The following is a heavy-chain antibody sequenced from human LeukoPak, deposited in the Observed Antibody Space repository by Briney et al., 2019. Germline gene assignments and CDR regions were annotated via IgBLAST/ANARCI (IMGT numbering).Heavy chain of an antibody. Sequence: GGSLRLSCEASGFSFSSYNMDWVRQTPGKGLEWISSITTSSSYTFYADSVKGRFTISRDNARNSLYLQMNSLRAEDTAVYYCARDRSARLLWFGEKVYYMDVWGKGTTVTISS. CDR2: ITTSSSYT. J-gene: IGHJ6*03. V-gene: IGHV3-21*01. CDR1: GFSFSSYN. CDR3: ARDRSARLLWFGEKVYYMDV. D-gene: IGHD3-10*01.